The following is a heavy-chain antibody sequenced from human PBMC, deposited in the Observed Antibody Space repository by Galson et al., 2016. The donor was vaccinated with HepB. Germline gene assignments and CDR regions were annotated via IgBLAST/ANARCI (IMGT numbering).Heavy chain of an antibody. CDR1: GFSLNSARMG. J-gene: IGHJ5*02. CDR3: ARIRRTTETPGWFDP. CDR2: MFSNGEK. V-gene: IGHV2-26*01. D-gene: IGHD1-1*01. Sequence: PALVKPTQTLTLTCTVSGFSLNSARMGVSWIRQPPGQALEWLAHMFSNGEKSFSTSLKSRLTIFRDTSKSQVFLNITNMDHVDTATYYCARIRRTTETPGWFDPWGQGTLVTVSS.